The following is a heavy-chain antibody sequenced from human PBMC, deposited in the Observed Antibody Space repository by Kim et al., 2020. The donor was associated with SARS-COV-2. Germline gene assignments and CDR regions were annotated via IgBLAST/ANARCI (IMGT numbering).Heavy chain of an antibody. CDR3: ARTLWYYFDY. J-gene: IGHJ4*02. D-gene: IGHD2-8*02. CDR2: T. Sequence: TRYSPSFPGQVTISADKSISTAYLQWSSLKASDTAMYYCARTLWYYFDYWGQGTLVTVSS. V-gene: IGHV5-51*01.